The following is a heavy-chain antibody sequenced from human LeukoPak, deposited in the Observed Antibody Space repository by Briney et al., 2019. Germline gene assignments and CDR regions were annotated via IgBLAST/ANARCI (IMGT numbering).Heavy chain of an antibody. V-gene: IGHV3-21*04. CDR2: ISSSSIHV. Sequence: GGSLRLSCAGSGFSFGTYSMNWVRQAPGKGLEWVSSISSSSIHVNYADSVKGRFTISRDNAKNSLYLQMNSLRAEDTAVYHCARDRRYYYDSSGYYDDFDYWGQGTLVTVSS. CDR3: ARDRRYYYDSSGYYDDFDY. D-gene: IGHD3-22*01. J-gene: IGHJ4*02. CDR1: GFSFGTYS.